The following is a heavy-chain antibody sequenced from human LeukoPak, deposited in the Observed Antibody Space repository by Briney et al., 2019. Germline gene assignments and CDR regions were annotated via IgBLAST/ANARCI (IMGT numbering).Heavy chain of an antibody. CDR1: GGSFSGYY. CDR2: INHSGST. J-gene: IGHJ4*02. Sequence: SETLSLTCAVYGGSFSGYYWSWIRQPPGKGLEWIGEINHSGSTNYNPSLKSRVTISVDTSKNQFSLKLSSVTAADTAVYYCAGGSVAGTGYWGQGTLVTVSS. D-gene: IGHD6-19*01. V-gene: IGHV4-34*01. CDR3: AGGSVAGTGY.